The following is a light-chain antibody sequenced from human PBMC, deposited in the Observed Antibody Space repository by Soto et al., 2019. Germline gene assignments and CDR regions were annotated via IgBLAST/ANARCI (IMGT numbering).Light chain of an antibody. J-gene: IGKJ4*01. Sequence: DVQMTQSPSSVSAYVGDRVTITCRASQGISTWLAWYQQKPGKAPNLLIYGASSLQSGVPSRFSGSGSGTEFTLIISSLQADDSATYYCQQANSLPLTFGGGTKVEIK. CDR3: QQANSLPLT. CDR1: QGISTW. V-gene: IGKV1D-12*01. CDR2: GAS.